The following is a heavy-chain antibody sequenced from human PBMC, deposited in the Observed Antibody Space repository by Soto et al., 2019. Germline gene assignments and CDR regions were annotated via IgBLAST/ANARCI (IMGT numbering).Heavy chain of an antibody. Sequence: EVQLVESGGGLVKSGESLRLSCVASEFIFSSYTMNWVRQTPGKGLEWVSSITGGSHSIYYADSVKGRFTISRDNAKNSLFLQMHSLRDADTAVYYCARTAPYGDYSPGGGIVYHYAMDVWGQGTTVTVSS. D-gene: IGHD4-17*01. J-gene: IGHJ6*02. V-gene: IGHV3-21*01. CDR3: ARTAPYGDYSPGGGIVYHYAMDV. CDR1: EFIFSSYT. CDR2: ITGGSHSI.